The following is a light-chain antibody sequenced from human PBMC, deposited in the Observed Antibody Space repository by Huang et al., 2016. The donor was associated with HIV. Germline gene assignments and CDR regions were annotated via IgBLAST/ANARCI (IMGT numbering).Light chain of an antibody. CDR3: QQYKDWPRT. CDR1: QSVGTN. J-gene: IGKJ1*01. Sequence: DIVMTQFPATVSVSPGERATVSCRASQSVGTNLAWYQQVPGPSPRLLIFCASTRAPGVPARFRGTGSGTEFALTISSLQSEDFAVYYCQQYKDWPRTFGQGTKVEIK. CDR2: CAS. V-gene: IGKV3-15*01.